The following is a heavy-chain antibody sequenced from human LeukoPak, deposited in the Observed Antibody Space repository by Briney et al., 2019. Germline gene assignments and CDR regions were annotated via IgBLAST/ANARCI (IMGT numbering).Heavy chain of an antibody. CDR1: GGSISNSSYY. CDR3: ATQSLTTVTTP. Sequence: SETLSLTCTVSGGSISNSSYYWGWVRQPPGKGLEWIGSIYYSGSTYYNPSLKSRVTISVDTSKNQFSLKLSSVTAADTAVYYCATQSLTTVTTPRGQGTLVTVSS. CDR2: IYYSGST. D-gene: IGHD4-11*01. V-gene: IGHV4-39*01. J-gene: IGHJ4*02.